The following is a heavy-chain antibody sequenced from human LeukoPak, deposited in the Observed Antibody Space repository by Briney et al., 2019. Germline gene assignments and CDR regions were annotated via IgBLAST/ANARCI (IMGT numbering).Heavy chain of an antibody. J-gene: IGHJ4*02. CDR2: INPNSGGT. V-gene: IGHV1-2*02. Sequence: ASVKVSCKASGYTFTGYYMHWVRQAPGQGLEWMGWINPNSGGTNYAQKFQGRVTMTRDTSISTGYMEMRRLTSDDTAVYYCAKSQYSFASGSSRPLFDYWGQGTLVTVSS. CDR1: GYTFTGYY. CDR3: AKSQYSFASGSSRPLFDY. D-gene: IGHD3-10*01.